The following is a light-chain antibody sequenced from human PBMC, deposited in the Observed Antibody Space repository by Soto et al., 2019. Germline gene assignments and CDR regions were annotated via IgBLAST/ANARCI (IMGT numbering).Light chain of an antibody. CDR1: SSDVGGYKF. V-gene: IGLV2-8*01. CDR2: EVS. J-gene: IGLJ2*01. CDR3: SSYAGNNNVV. Sequence: QLVLTQPPSASGSPGQSVTISCTGTSSDVGGYKFVSWYQQHPGKAPKLLIFEVSRRPSGVPDRFSGSKSGNTASLTVSGLQAEDEADYYCSSYAGNNNVVFGGGTKLTVL.